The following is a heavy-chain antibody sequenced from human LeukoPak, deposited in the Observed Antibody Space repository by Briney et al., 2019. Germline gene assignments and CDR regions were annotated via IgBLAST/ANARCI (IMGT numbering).Heavy chain of an antibody. CDR2: IYYSGST. V-gene: IGHV4-39*07. Sequence: SETLSLTCTVSGGSINSSSYYWGWIRQPPGKGLEWIGSIYYSGSTYYNPSLKSRVTISVDTSKNQFSLKLGSVTAADTAVYYCAREPPGEWELLQSDYWGQGTLVTVSS. CDR3: AREPPGEWELLQSDY. J-gene: IGHJ4*02. CDR1: GGSINSSSYY. D-gene: IGHD1-26*01.